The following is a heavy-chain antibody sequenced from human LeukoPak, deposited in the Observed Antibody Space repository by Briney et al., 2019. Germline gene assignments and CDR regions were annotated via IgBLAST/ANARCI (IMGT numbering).Heavy chain of an antibody. CDR1: GFTFSSYA. Sequence: GGSLRLSCAASGFTFSSYAMSWVRQAPGKGLEWVAVISYDGSNKYYADSVKGRFTISRDNSKNTLYLQMNSLRAEDTAVYYCARDKGSSSEPGGYYYYMDVWGKGTTVTVSS. CDR3: ARDKGSSSEPGGYYYYMDV. V-gene: IGHV3-30*04. CDR2: ISYDGSNK. D-gene: IGHD6-6*01. J-gene: IGHJ6*03.